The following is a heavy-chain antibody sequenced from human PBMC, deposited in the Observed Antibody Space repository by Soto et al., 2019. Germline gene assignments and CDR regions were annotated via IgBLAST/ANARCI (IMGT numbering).Heavy chain of an antibody. D-gene: IGHD5-18*01. V-gene: IGHV4-59*08. J-gene: IGHJ4*02. CDR1: GGSISSYY. CDR2: IYYSGST. Sequence: QVQLQESGPGLVKPSETLSLTCTVSGGSISSYYWSWIRQPPGKGLEWIGYIYYSGSTNYNPSLXSXVXIXXEPSKNQCSRKLSSVTAADTAVYYCARRYGSWFDYWGQGTLVTVSS. CDR3: ARRYGSWFDY.